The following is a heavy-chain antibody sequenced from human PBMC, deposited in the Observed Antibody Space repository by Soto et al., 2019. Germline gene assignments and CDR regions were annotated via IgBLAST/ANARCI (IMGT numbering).Heavy chain of an antibody. CDR1: GFTFSSYW. CDR2: ITNDGKSA. CDR3: ARDIWGGQDG. Sequence: VQLVESGGGLVQPGGSLRLSCAASGFTFSSYWMQWVRQTPGKGLVWVGRITNDGKSAYYADSVKGRFTISRDNAKNTLYLQMNGLRDDDTSVFYCARDIWGGQDGWGKGTTVIVTS. J-gene: IGHJ6*04. D-gene: IGHD3-3*01. V-gene: IGHV3-74*01.